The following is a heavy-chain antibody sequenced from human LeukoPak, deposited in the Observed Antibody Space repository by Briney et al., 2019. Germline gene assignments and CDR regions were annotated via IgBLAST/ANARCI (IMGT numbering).Heavy chain of an antibody. CDR2: ISAYNSIT. D-gene: IGHD3-22*01. CDR3: ARDGYYYDSSGYYTPYYYMDV. Sequence: ASVKASCKASGYTVTTYGISRVRQAPGQGLEWMGWISAYNSITNYAQKLQGRVTMTTDTPTSTAYMELRSLRSDDTAVYYCARDGYYYDSSGYYTPYYYMDVWGKGTTVTVSS. V-gene: IGHV1-18*01. CDR1: GYTVTTYG. J-gene: IGHJ6*03.